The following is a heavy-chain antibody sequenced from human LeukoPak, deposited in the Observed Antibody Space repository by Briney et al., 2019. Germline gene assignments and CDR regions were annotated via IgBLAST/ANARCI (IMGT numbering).Heavy chain of an antibody. CDR1: GFSFSSYV. CDR2: IRSDGSNK. Sequence: GGSLRLSCAVSGFSFSSYVRHWVRQAPGRGLEWMAFIRSDGSNKYDADAVKGRFTISRDNSKNTLYLQMNSLRAEDTAVYYCARILDSAWGELGYWGQGTLVTVSS. V-gene: IGHV3-30*02. D-gene: IGHD6-19*01. J-gene: IGHJ4*02. CDR3: ARILDSAWGELGY.